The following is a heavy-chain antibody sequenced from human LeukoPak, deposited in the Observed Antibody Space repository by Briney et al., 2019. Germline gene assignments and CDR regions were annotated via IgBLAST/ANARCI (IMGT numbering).Heavy chain of an antibody. CDR1: GFTFSSYA. CDR2: ISGSGGST. Sequence: PGGSLRLSCAASGFTFSSYAMSWVRQAPEKGLEWVSAISGSGGSTYYADSVKGRFTISRDNSKNTLYLQMNSLRAEDTAVYYCAKIKGGYSYGSLDYYYYGMDVWGQGTTVTVSS. J-gene: IGHJ6*02. D-gene: IGHD5-18*01. V-gene: IGHV3-23*01. CDR3: AKIKGGYSYGSLDYYYYGMDV.